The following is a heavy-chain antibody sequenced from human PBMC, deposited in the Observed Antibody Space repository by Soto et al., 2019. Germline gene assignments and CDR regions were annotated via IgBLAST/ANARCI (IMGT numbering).Heavy chain of an antibody. Sequence: QLQLQESGPGLVKPSETLSLTCTVSGGSISSSSYYWGWIRQPPGKGLEWIGSIYYSGSTYYNPSLKSRVTISVDTSKNQCSLKLSSVTAADTAVYYCARNYYDSSGYYHYYYYYGMDVWGQGTTVTVSS. D-gene: IGHD3-22*01. J-gene: IGHJ6*02. CDR1: GGSISSSSYY. CDR2: IYYSGST. V-gene: IGHV4-39*01. CDR3: ARNYYDSSGYYHYYYYYGMDV.